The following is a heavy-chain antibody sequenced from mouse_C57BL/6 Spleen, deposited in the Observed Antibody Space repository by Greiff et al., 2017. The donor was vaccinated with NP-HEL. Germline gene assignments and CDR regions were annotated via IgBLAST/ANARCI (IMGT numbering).Heavy chain of an antibody. Sequence: VQRVESDAELVKPGASVKISCKVSGYTFTDHTIHWMKQRPEQGLEWIGYIYPRDGSTKYNEKFKGKATLTADKSSSTAYMQLNSLTSEDSAVNFCALRGGYGYYFDYWGQGTTLTVSS. CDR2: IYPRDGST. CDR3: ALRGGYGYYFDY. V-gene: IGHV1-78*01. J-gene: IGHJ2*01. CDR1: GYTFTDHT. D-gene: IGHD2-2*01.